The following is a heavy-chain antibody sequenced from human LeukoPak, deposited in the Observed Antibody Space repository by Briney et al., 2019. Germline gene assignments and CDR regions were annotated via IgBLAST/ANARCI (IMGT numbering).Heavy chain of an antibody. CDR1: GFTFSSYV. D-gene: IGHD3-10*01. CDR2: ISYDGSNE. V-gene: IGHV3-30*04. J-gene: IGHJ4*02. Sequence: PGGSLRLSCAASGFTFSSYVMHWVRQAPGKGLEWVAIISYDGSNEYYADSVKGRFTISRDNSKNTLYLQMNSLRAADTAVYYCAKDPPYYYGSGSYWPDWGQGTLVTVSS. CDR3: AKDPPYYYGSGSYWPD.